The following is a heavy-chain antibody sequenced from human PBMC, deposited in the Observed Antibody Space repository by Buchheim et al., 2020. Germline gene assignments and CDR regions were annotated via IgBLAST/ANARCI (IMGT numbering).Heavy chain of an antibody. J-gene: IGHJ4*02. Sequence: QVQLVESGGGVVQPGRSLRLSCAASGFTFSSYGMHWVRQAPGKGLEGVAVISYDGSNKYYADSGKGRFNIPRDNSKNTLYLQMNSLRAEDTAVYYCAKDGQDYWGQGTL. CDR1: GFTFSSYG. CDR2: ISYDGSNK. CDR3: AKDGQDY. V-gene: IGHV3-30*18.